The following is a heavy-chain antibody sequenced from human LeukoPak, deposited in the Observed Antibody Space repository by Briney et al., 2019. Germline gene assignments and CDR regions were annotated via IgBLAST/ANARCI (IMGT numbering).Heavy chain of an antibody. Sequence: ASVKVSCKASGYTFTKYGVYWVRQAPGQGLEWMGWINTDTGNPTYAQGFTGRFVFSLDTSVSTTYLQISSLKAEDTAVYYCARDKVTTVPICDYWGQGTLVTVSS. V-gene: IGHV7-4-1*02. CDR1: GYTFTKYG. CDR3: ARDKVTTVPICDY. D-gene: IGHD4-17*01. J-gene: IGHJ4*02. CDR2: INTDTGNP.